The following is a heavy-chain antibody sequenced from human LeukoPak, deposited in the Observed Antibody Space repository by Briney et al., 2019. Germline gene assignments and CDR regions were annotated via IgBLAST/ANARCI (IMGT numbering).Heavy chain of an antibody. J-gene: IGHJ6*02. Sequence: GGSLRLSCAASGFTFSDYNMNWVRQAPGKGLEWVSYITDSGNTIHYADSVKGRFTISRDNAKNSLYLQMNSLRAEDTAVYYCARSIGLAGGGVDVWGQGTTVTVSS. D-gene: IGHD4-23*01. CDR1: GFTFSDYN. V-gene: IGHV3-11*01. CDR3: ARSIGLAGGGVDV. CDR2: ITDSGNTI.